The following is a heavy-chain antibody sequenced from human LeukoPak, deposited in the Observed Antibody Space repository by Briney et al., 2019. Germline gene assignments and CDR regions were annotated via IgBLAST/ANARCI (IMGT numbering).Heavy chain of an antibody. V-gene: IGHV3-23*01. CDR1: GFTFSSYA. J-gene: IGHJ4*02. D-gene: IGHD5-12*01. CDR3: ARDQLAYSGYDTLFDY. Sequence: GGSLRLSCAASGFTFSSYAMSWVRQAPGKGLEWVSVINNRGIAIYYADSVKGRFTISRDNSKNTLYLQLNSLRPEDTAVYYCARDQLAYSGYDTLFDYWGQGTLVTVSS. CDR2: INNRGIAI.